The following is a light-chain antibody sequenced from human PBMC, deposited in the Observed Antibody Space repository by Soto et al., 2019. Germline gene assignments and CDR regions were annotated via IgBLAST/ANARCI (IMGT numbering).Light chain of an antibody. CDR1: QSVTSN. J-gene: IGKJ2*01. CDR2: GAS. Sequence: EIVMTQSPATLSVSPGERATLSCRASQSVTSNLAWYQQKPGQAPRLLICGASTRATGLPARFSGSGSGTEFTLTISSLQSEDFAVYHCQQYNNWPYTFGQGTKLEIK. V-gene: IGKV3-15*01. CDR3: QQYNNWPYT.